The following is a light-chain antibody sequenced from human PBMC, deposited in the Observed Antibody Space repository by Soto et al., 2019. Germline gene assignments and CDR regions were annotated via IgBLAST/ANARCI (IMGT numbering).Light chain of an antibody. CDR1: QSISIW. V-gene: IGKV1-5*03. CDR2: KAS. J-gene: IGKJ1*01. CDR3: ERHDTFSGT. Sequence: RASQSISIWLAWYQQKPGKAPKILIYKASSLESGVPSRFSGSGSGTAFALSLRSLHPDDTATQICERHDTFSGTDGPGNQVDI.